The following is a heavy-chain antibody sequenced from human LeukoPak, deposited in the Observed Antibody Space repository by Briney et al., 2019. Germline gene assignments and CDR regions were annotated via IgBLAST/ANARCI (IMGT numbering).Heavy chain of an antibody. D-gene: IGHD4-17*01. V-gene: IGHV3-48*03. CDR1: GFTFSSYE. J-gene: IGHJ4*02. CDR3: AGDPDYGDYGFDY. Sequence: GGSLRLSCAASGFTFSSYEMNWVRQAPGKGLEWVSYISSSGSTIYYADSVKGRFTISRDNAKNSLYLQMNSLRAEDTAVYYCAGDPDYGDYGFDYRGQGTLVTVSS. CDR2: ISSSGSTI.